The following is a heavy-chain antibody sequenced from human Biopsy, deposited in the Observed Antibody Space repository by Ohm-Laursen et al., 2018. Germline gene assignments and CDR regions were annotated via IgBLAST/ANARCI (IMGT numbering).Heavy chain of an antibody. CDR3: ARDRGFYSDRTVPGYFDL. CDR1: GASIEDYY. J-gene: IGHJ2*01. D-gene: IGHD3-22*01. Sequence: SDTLSLTCTVSGASIEDYYWTWIRQAPGKTLEWIASINYRGNTNYNPSLKSRVTMSAHTSTNQFTLKLTSVTAADTAVYYCARDRGFYSDRTVPGYFDLWGRGTLVTVSS. V-gene: IGHV4-59*01. CDR2: INYRGNT.